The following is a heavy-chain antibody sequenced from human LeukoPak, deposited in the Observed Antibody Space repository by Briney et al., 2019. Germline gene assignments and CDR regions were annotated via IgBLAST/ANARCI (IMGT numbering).Heavy chain of an antibody. J-gene: IGHJ4*02. CDR2: IYYSGST. CDR3: ARHLTASNFPFDY. Sequence: PSETLSLTCTVSGGSISGYYWGWIRQPPGKGLEWIGYIYYSGSTSYNPSLKSRVTISVDTSKNQFSLKLNSVTAADTAVYYCARHLTASNFPFDYWGQGTLVTVSS. CDR1: GGSISGYY. V-gene: IGHV4-59*08. D-gene: IGHD2-21*02.